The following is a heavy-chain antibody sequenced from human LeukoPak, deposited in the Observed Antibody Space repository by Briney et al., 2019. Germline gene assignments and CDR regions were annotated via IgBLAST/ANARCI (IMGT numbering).Heavy chain of an antibody. CDR3: ARVLHDFWSGSYYSDY. J-gene: IGHJ4*02. D-gene: IGHD3-3*01. CDR1: GFTFSSYW. Sequence: GGSLRLSCAASGFTFSSYWMSWVRQAPGKGLEWVANIKQDGSEKYYVDSVKGRFTISRDNAKNSLYLQMNSLRAEDTAVYYCARVLHDFWSGSYYSDYWGQGTLVTVAS. CDR2: IKQDGSEK. V-gene: IGHV3-7*01.